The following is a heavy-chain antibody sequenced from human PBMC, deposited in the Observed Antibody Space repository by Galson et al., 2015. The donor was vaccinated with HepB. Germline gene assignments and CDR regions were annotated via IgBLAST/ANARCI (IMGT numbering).Heavy chain of an antibody. CDR1: GGSISSYY. Sequence: LSLTCTVSGGSISSYYWSWIRQPPGKGLEWIGYIYYSGSTNYNPSLKSRVTISVDTSKNQFSLKLSSVTAADTAVYYCAGTGPKYCGGDCYIPYNSLFDYWGQGTLVTVSS. D-gene: IGHD2-21*01. CDR2: IYYSGST. CDR3: AGTGPKYCGGDCYIPYNSLFDY. J-gene: IGHJ4*02. V-gene: IGHV4-59*01.